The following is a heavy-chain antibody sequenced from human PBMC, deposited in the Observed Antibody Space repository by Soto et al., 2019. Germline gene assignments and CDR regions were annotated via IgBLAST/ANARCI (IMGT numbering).Heavy chain of an antibody. V-gene: IGHV3-30-3*01. CDR2: ISYDGSNK. D-gene: IGHD3-22*01. J-gene: IGHJ4*02. Sequence: QVQLVESGGGVVQPGRSLRLSCAASGFTFSSYAMHWVRQAPGKGLEWVAVISYDGSNKYYADSVKGRFTISRDNSKNTLYLQMNSLRAEDTAVYYCVRDTNYYDSSGYYYWGQGTLVTVSS. CDR1: GFTFSSYA. CDR3: VRDTNYYDSSGYYY.